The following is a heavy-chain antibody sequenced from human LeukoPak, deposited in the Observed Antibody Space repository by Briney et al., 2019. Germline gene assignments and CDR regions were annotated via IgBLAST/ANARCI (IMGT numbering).Heavy chain of an antibody. V-gene: IGHV3-53*01. CDR3: ARSRTPQWLVPGHYYFDY. J-gene: IGHJ4*02. CDR1: GFTFNSYA. D-gene: IGHD6-19*01. CDR2: IYSGGST. Sequence: QTGGSLRLSCAASGFTFNSYAMHWVRQAPGKGLEWVSVIYSGGSTYYADSVKGRFTISRDNSKNTLYLQMNSLRAEDTAVYYCARSRTPQWLVPGHYYFDYWGQGTLVTVSS.